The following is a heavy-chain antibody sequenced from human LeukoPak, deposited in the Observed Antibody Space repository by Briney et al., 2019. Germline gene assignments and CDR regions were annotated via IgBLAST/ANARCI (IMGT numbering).Heavy chain of an antibody. J-gene: IGHJ4*02. Sequence: GGSLRLSCAASGFTFSSYSMSWVRQAPGKGLEWVSVIYSDGSTYYPGSVKGRFTISRDNSKNTLYLQMNSLRAEDTAVYYCARDQTRPPQGENWGQGTLVTVSS. CDR2: IYSDGST. V-gene: IGHV3-53*01. CDR3: ARDQTRPPQGEN. D-gene: IGHD3-10*01. CDR1: GFTFSSYS.